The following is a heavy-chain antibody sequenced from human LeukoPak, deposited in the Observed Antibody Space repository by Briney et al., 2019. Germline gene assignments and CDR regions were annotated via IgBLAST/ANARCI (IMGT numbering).Heavy chain of an antibody. D-gene: IGHD5-18*01. V-gene: IGHV1-2*02. CDR1: GYRFIGYY. Sequence: ASVKVSCKASGYRFIGYYISWLRQAPGQGLEWMGWINPNSGAASGTKYAPKFQGRVTMTRDTSISTAYMELRGLRSDDTAVYYCAREEAMDCYLDVWGKGTTVTVSS. J-gene: IGHJ6*03. CDR3: AREEAMDCYLDV. CDR2: INPNSGAASGT.